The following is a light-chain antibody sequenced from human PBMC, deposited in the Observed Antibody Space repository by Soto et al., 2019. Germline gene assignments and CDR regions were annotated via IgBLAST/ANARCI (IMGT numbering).Light chain of an antibody. J-gene: IGLJ1*01. CDR1: ASDVGGYNY. CDR2: DVY. CDR3: CSYAATLYV. Sequence: QSALTQPRSVSGSPGQSVTISCTGTASDVGGYNYVSWYQQHPGKAPKLMICDVYKRPSGVPDRFSGSKSGNTASLTISGLRAEDEADYYCCSYAATLYVFGTGTKLTVL. V-gene: IGLV2-11*01.